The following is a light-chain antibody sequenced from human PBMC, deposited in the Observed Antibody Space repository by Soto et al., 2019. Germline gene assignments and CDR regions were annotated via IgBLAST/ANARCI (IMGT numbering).Light chain of an antibody. CDR2: DVS. CDR1: TSDIGAYNY. V-gene: IGLV2-14*03. Sequence: QSVLTQPASVSGSPGQSITMSCTGTTSDIGAYNYVSWYQQHPGKTPKLLIYDVSDRPSGVSNRFSGSKSGNTASLAISGLQAEDEADYYCCSYTSSSTLVFGGGTKLTVL. CDR3: CSYTSSSTLV. J-gene: IGLJ2*01.